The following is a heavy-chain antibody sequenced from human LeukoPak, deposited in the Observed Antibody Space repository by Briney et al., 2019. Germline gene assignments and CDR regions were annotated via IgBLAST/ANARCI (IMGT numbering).Heavy chain of an antibody. V-gene: IGHV4-61*02. CDR2: IYTSGST. CDR1: GGSISSGSYY. J-gene: IGHJ3*02. D-gene: IGHD3-3*01. CDR3: ARSQSITIFGVVIQYAFDI. Sequence: PSETLSLTCTVSGGSISSGSYYWSWIRQPAGKGLEWIGRIYTSGSTNYNPSLMSRVTISVDTSKNQFSLKLSSVTAADTAVYYCARSQSITIFGVVIQYAFDIWGQGTMVTVSS.